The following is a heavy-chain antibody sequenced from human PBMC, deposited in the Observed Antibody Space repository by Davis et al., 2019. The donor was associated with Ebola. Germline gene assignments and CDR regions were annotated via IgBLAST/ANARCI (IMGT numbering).Heavy chain of an antibody. D-gene: IGHD3-10*01. CDR2: MNPNSGNT. Sequence: ASVKVSCKASGYTFTSYDINWVRQATGQGLEWMGWMNPNSGNTGYAQKFQGRVTMTRNTSISTAYMELSSLRSEDTAVYYCARGPLWFGELLYSNWFDPWGQGTLVTVSS. CDR1: GYTFTSYD. J-gene: IGHJ5*02. CDR3: ARGPLWFGELLYSNWFDP. V-gene: IGHV1-8*01.